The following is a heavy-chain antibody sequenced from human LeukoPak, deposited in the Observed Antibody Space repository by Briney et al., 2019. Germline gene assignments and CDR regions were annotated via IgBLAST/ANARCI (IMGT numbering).Heavy chain of an antibody. CDR2: INPSGST. J-gene: IGHJ6*03. D-gene: IGHD4-11*01. V-gene: IGHV4-34*01. Sequence: PSETLSLTCAVYGGSFSGYYWSWIRQPPGKGLEWIGEINPSGSTNYNPSLKSRVTISVDTSKNQFSLKLSSVTAADTAVYYCARTYSSPYYYYYYYMDVWGKGTTVTVSS. CDR3: ARTYSSPYYYYYYYMDV. CDR1: GGSFSGYY.